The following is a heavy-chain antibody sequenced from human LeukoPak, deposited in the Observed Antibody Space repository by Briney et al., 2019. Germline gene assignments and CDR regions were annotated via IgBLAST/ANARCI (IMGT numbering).Heavy chain of an antibody. CDR3: AKSSMLYYYYYMDV. Sequence: GGSLRLSCTASGFTFDDYGMSWVRQAPGQGLEWVSGINWNGGSTGYATSVQGRFTISRDNANNSLYLQMNSLRAEDTALYYCAKSSMLYYYYYMDVWGKGTTVTVSS. J-gene: IGHJ6*03. CDR1: GFTFDDYG. V-gene: IGHV3-20*04. D-gene: IGHD2-8*01. CDR2: INWNGGST.